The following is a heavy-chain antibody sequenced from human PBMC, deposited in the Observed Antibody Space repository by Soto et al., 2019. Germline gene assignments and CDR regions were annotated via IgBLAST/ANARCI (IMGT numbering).Heavy chain of an antibody. CDR2: ISGDGNYK. D-gene: IGHD6-13*01. V-gene: IGHV3-30*18. CDR1: GFTFSSYG. Sequence: QVQLVESGGGVVQPGGSLRLSCAASGFTFSSYGMHWVRQVPGKGLEWVAVISGDGNYKYYAESVKGRFTVSRENSKNTLYLQLNSLRAEDTAVYYCAKGTYPGTAAADRFEFDMWGQGTMVIVSS. CDR3: AKGTYPGTAAADRFEFDM. J-gene: IGHJ3*02.